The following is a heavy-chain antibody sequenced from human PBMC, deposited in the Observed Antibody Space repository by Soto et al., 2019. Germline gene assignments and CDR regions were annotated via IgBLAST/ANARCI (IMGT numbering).Heavy chain of an antibody. CDR1: GGSISSGDYY. J-gene: IGHJ4*02. CDR2: IYYSGST. Sequence: SETLSLTCTVSGGSISSGDYYWSWIRQPPGKGLEWIGYIYYSGSTYYNPSLKSRVTISVDTSKNQFSLKLSSVTAADTAVYYCARITRALVGVRKTDEKGAIDYWGQGTLVTVSS. V-gene: IGHV4-30-4*01. CDR3: ARITRALVGVRKTDEKGAIDY. D-gene: IGHD1-26*01.